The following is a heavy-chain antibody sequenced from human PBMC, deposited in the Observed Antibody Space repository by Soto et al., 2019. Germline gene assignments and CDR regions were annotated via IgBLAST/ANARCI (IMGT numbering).Heavy chain of an antibody. CDR3: ARQGPKVVVPAAIGPNYYYYGMDV. J-gene: IGHJ6*02. Sequence: PSETLSLTCTVSGGSISSSSYYWGWIRQPPGKGMEWIGSIYYSGSTYYNPSLKSRVTISVDTSKNQFSLKLSSVTAADTAVYYCARQGPKVVVPAAIGPNYYYYGMDVWGQGTTVT. V-gene: IGHV4-39*01. CDR2: IYYSGST. CDR1: GGSISSSSYY. D-gene: IGHD2-2*01.